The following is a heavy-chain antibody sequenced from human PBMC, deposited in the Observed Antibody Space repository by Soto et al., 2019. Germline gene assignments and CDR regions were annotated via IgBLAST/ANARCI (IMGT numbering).Heavy chain of an antibody. CDR3: ARRRAGGGYFDWLLSWFDP. CDR1: GGSFSGYY. J-gene: IGHJ5*02. V-gene: IGHV4-34*01. CDR2: INHSGST. D-gene: IGHD3-9*01. Sequence: PSATLSLTCAVYGGSFSGYYWSWIRQPPGKGLEWIGEINHSGSTNYNPSLKSRVTISVDTSKNQFSLKLSSVTAADTAVYYCARRRAGGGYFDWLLSWFDPWGQGTLVTVSS.